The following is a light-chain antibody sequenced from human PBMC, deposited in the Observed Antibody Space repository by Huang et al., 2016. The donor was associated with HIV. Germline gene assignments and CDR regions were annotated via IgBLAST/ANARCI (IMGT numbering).Light chain of an antibody. CDR3: HQYGNSPWT. Sequence: EIVLTQSPDTLSLSPGEGATLSCTASQSVTGNSLAWYQQDPGQAPRRLIYGASYRATGVPDRFSGSGSGTDFTLTIDTLEPEDSAMYYCHQYGNSPWTFGQGTKVEIK. CDR2: GAS. V-gene: IGKV3-20*01. J-gene: IGKJ1*01. CDR1: QSVTGNS.